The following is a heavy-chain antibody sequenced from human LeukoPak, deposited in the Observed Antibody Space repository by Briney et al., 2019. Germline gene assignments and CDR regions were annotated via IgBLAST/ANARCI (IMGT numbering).Heavy chain of an antibody. CDR2: IIPIFGTT. CDR3: ARRWPHSSGYYLFDY. CDR1: GGTFSSHG. J-gene: IGHJ4*02. V-gene: IGHV1-69*05. Sequence: SVKVSCKASGGTFSSHGFSWVRQAPGQGLEWMGGIIPIFGTTNYAQKFQGRVTITTDDSTSTGYMELSSLRSEDTAVYYCARRWPHSSGYYLFDYWGQGTLVTVPS. D-gene: IGHD3-22*01.